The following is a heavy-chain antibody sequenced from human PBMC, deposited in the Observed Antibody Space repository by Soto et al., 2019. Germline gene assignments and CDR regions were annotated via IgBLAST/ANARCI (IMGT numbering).Heavy chain of an antibody. D-gene: IGHD2-2*01. CDR3: ARSQGSSTSLEIYYYYYYGMDV. Sequence: QVQLVQSGAEVKKPGSSMKVSCKASGGTFSSYAISWVRQAPGQGLEWRGGIIPISGTANYAQKFQGRVTITADESTSTAYMELSSLRSEDTAVYYCARSQGSSTSLEIYYYYYYGMDVWGQGTTVTVSS. V-gene: IGHV1-69*01. CDR2: IIPISGTA. J-gene: IGHJ6*02. CDR1: GGTFSSYA.